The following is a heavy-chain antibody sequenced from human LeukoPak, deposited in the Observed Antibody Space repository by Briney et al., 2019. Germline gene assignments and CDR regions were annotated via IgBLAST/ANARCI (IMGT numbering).Heavy chain of an antibody. V-gene: IGHV4-4*07. Sequence: PSETLSLTCSVSGDSIRSYYWSWIRQPAGTGLEWIGRIYSSGSTNYNPSLKSRGTMSVDTSKNQVSLKLTSVTAADTAVYYCARESGSYSRIEYWGQGTLVTVSS. CDR2: IYSSGST. J-gene: IGHJ4*02. CDR1: GDSIRSYY. CDR3: ARESGSYSRIEY. D-gene: IGHD1-26*01.